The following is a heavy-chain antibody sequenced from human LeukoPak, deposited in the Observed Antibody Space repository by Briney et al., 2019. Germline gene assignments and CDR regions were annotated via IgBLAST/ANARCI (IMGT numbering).Heavy chain of an antibody. Sequence: PSETLSLTCTVSGGSISSSSYYWGWIRQPPGKGLEWIGSIYYSGSTYYNPSLKSRVTISVDTSKNQFSLKLRSVTAADTAVYYCARGSSGASIDYWGQGTLVTVSS. D-gene: IGHD3-22*01. CDR1: GGSISSSSYY. V-gene: IGHV4-39*07. CDR3: ARGSSGASIDY. CDR2: IYYSGST. J-gene: IGHJ4*02.